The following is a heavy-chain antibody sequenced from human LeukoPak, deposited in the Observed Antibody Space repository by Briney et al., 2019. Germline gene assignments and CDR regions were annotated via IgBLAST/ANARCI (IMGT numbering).Heavy chain of an antibody. J-gene: IGHJ3*02. D-gene: IGHD6-13*01. CDR2: ISGRGGST. CDR3: AKVGYSSSWYGGDAFDI. V-gene: IGHV3-23*01. Sequence: PGGSLRLSCAASGFTFSSYAMSWVRQAPGKGLEWVSAISGRGGSTYYADSVKGRFTISRDNSKNTLYLQMNSLRAEDTAVYYCAKVGYSSSWYGGDAFDIWGQGTMVTVSS. CDR1: GFTFSSYA.